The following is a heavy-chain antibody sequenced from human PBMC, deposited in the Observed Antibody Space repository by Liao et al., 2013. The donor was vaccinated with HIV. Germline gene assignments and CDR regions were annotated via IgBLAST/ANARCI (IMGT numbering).Heavy chain of an antibody. CDR3: ARVPPXITFGGVIPYYFDY. J-gene: IGHJ4*02. CDR2: IYHSGST. V-gene: IGHV4-34*01. Sequence: QVQLQQWGAGLLKPSETLSLTCAVYGGSFSGYYWSWIRQPPGKGLEWIGYIYHSGSTYYNPSLKSRVTISVDTSKNQFSLKLSSVTAADTAVYYCARVPPXITFGGVIPYYFDYWGQGTLVTVSS. D-gene: IGHD3-16*02. CDR1: GGSFSGYY.